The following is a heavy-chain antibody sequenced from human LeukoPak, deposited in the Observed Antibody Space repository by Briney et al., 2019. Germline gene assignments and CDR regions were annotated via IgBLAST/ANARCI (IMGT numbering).Heavy chain of an antibody. CDR1: GGSFSDYY. J-gene: IGHJ5*02. CDR2: INHSGST. V-gene: IGHV4-34*01. CDR3: ARRGYPYGWGWFDP. D-gene: IGHD5-18*01. Sequence: SETLSLTCGVYGGSFSDYYWSWIRQPPGKGLEWIGEINHSGSTNYNPSLKSRVTISVDTSKNQFSLKVNSVTAADTAVYYCARRGYPYGWGWFDPWGQGTLVTVSS.